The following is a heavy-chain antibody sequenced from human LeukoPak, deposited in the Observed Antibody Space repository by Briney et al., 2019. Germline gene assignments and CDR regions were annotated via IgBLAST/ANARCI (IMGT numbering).Heavy chain of an antibody. Sequence: ASVKVSCKVSGYTLTELSMHWVRQAPGKGLEWMGGFDPEDGETIYAQQFQGRVTMTEDTSTDTAYMELSSLRSEDTAVYYCATSFYDSSGYKSWFDPWGQGTLVTVSS. J-gene: IGHJ5*02. V-gene: IGHV1-24*01. CDR1: GYTLTELS. CDR2: FDPEDGET. CDR3: ATSFYDSSGYKSWFDP. D-gene: IGHD3-22*01.